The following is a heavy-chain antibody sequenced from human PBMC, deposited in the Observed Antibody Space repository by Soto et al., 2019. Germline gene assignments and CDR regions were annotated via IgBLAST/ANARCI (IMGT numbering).Heavy chain of an antibody. CDR2: IIPIFGTA. CDR3: ASLDVEMATIRDYYYYGMDV. D-gene: IGHD5-12*01. CDR1: GGTFSSYA. V-gene: IGHV1-69*13. J-gene: IGHJ6*02. Sequence: ASVKVSCKASGGTFSSYAISWVRQAPGRGLEWMGGIIPIFGTANYAQKFQGRVTITADESTSTAYMELSSLRSEDTAVYYCASLDVEMATIRDYYYYGMDVWGQGTTVTVSS.